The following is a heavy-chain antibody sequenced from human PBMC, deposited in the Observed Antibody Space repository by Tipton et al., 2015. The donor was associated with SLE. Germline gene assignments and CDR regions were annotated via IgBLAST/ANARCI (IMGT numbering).Heavy chain of an antibody. CDR2: IRTKAYGETM. Sequence: SLRLSCTASGFTFDDYGMGWFRQAPGKGPEWVCFIRTKAYGETMQCAASVKGRFSISGDDSKSIAYLQMNSLKTEDTAVYYCARSSGYDFVMDVWGQGTTVTVSS. CDR3: ARSSGYDFVMDV. D-gene: IGHD3-3*01. J-gene: IGHJ6*02. V-gene: IGHV3-49*03. CDR1: GFTFDDYG.